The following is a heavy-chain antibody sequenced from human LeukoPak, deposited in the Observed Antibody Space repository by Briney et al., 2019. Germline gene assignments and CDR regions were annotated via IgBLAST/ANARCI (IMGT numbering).Heavy chain of an antibody. CDR2: ISYDGSNK. CDR3: AKVVSYYDILTGYFDY. Sequence: GGSLRLSCAASGFTFSSYAMHWVRQAPGKGLEWVAVISYDGSNKYYADSVKGRFTISRDNSKDTLYLQMNSLRAEDTAIYHCAKVVSYYDILTGYFDYWGQGTLVAVSS. V-gene: IGHV3-30*04. D-gene: IGHD3-9*01. CDR1: GFTFSSYA. J-gene: IGHJ4*02.